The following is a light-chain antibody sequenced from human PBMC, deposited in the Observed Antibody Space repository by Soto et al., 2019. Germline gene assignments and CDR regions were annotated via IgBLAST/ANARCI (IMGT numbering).Light chain of an antibody. V-gene: IGLV1-40*01. CDR1: SSNIGAGYD. CDR3: QSFDKYLSAVV. Sequence: QLVLTQPPSVSGAPGQRVTISCTGSSSNIGAGYDVHWYQQVPGTAPKLLIYDNTNRPSGVSVRFSGSKSGTSASLAISGLQAEDEADYYCQSFDKYLSAVVFGGGTKLTVL. CDR2: DNT. J-gene: IGLJ2*01.